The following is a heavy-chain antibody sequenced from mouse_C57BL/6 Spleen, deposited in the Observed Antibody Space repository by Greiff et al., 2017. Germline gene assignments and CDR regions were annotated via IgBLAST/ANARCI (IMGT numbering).Heavy chain of an antibody. Sequence: EVMLVESGGGLVKPGGSLKLSCAASGFTFSDYGMHWVRQAPEKGLEWVAYISSGSSTIYYADTVKGRFTISRDNAKNTLFLQMTSLRSEDTAMYYCAKEGTTVVANWYFDVWGTGTTVTVSS. D-gene: IGHD1-1*01. CDR3: AKEGTTVVANWYFDV. CDR1: GFTFSDYG. CDR2: ISSGSSTI. V-gene: IGHV5-17*01. J-gene: IGHJ1*03.